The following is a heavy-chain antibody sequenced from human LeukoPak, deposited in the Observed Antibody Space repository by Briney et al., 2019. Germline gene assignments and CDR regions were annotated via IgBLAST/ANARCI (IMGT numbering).Heavy chain of an antibody. D-gene: IGHD1-26*01. J-gene: IGHJ3*02. CDR2: INPNSGGT. CDR1: GYTFTGYY. CDR3: ARQVGGTGDGFDI. Sequence: ASVKVSCKASGYTFTGYYMHWVRQAPGQGLEWMGWINPNSGGTNYAQKFQGRVTMTRDTSISTAYMELSRLRSDDTAVYYCARQVGGTGDGFDIWGQGTMVTVSA. V-gene: IGHV1-2*02.